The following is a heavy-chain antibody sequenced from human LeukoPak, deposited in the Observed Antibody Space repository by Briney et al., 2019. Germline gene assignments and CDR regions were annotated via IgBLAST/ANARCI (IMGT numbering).Heavy chain of an antibody. CDR1: GGSFSGCY. D-gene: IGHD1-26*01. CDR2: INHSGST. Sequence: SETLSLTCAVYGGSFSGCYWSWIRQPPGKGLEWIGEINHSGSTNYNPSLKSRVTISVDTSKNQFSLKLSSVTAADTAVYYCARAPAVYSGSIWGQGTLVTVSS. CDR3: ARAPAVYSGSI. J-gene: IGHJ4*02. V-gene: IGHV4-34*01.